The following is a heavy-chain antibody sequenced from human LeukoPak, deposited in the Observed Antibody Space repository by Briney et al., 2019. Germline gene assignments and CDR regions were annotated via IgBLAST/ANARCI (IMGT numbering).Heavy chain of an antibody. CDR3: AREDGDHYYYYYMDV. V-gene: IGHV3-7*01. CDR2: IKQDGSEK. D-gene: IGHD4-17*01. J-gene: IGHJ6*03. Sequence: SGGSLRLSCAASGFTFSSYWMSWVRQAPGKGLEWVANIKQDGSEKYYVDSVKGRFTISRDNAKNSLYLQMNSLRAEDTAVYYCAREDGDHYYYYYMDVWGKGTTATVSS. CDR1: GFTFSSYW.